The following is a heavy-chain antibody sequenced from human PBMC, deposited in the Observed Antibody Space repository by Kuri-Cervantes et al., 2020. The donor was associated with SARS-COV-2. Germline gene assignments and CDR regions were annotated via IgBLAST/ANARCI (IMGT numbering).Heavy chain of an antibody. CDR1: GGSISSYY. CDR2: IYYSGST. Sequence: GSLRLSCTVSGGSISSYYWSWIRQPPGKGLEWIGYIYYSGSTNYNPSLKSRVTISVDTSKNQSSLKLSSVTAADTAVYYCAREGYCSGGSCFDYWGQGTLVTVSS. D-gene: IGHD2-15*01. V-gene: IGHV4-59*01. J-gene: IGHJ4*02. CDR3: AREGYCSGGSCFDY.